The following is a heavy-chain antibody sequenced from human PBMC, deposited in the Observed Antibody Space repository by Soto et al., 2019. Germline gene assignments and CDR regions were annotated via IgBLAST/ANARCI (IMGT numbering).Heavy chain of an antibody. CDR3: ATNSHTKRIQKSYFDY. Sequence: QVQLVESGGGVVQPGRSLRLSCAASGFTFSSYGMHWVRQAPGKGLEWVAVISYDGSNKYYADSVKGRFTISRDNSKNTLYLRMNSLRAEDTAVYYCATNSHTKRIQKSYFDYWGQGTLVTVSS. J-gene: IGHJ4*02. V-gene: IGHV3-30*03. CDR1: GFTFSSYG. D-gene: IGHD1-1*01. CDR2: ISYDGSNK.